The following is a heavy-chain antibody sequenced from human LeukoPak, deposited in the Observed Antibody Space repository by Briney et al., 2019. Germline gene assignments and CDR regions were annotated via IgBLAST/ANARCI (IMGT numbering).Heavy chain of an antibody. D-gene: IGHD2-21*01. Sequence: GGSLRLSCAASGFTFSSYAMSWVPQAPGQGLEWVSAISGSGGSKYYAASVKGRFTISRDNSKNTLYLQMNSLRAEDTAVYYCAKDVAQSFGGKDYWGQGTLVTVSS. CDR3: AKDVAQSFGGKDY. J-gene: IGHJ4*02. V-gene: IGHV3-23*01. CDR2: ISGSGGSK. CDR1: GFTFSSYA.